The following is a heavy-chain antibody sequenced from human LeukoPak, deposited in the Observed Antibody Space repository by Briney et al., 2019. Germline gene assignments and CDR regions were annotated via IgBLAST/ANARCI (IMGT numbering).Heavy chain of an antibody. Sequence: GESLKISCKGSGYSFTSYWIGGARQLPGKGLEWMGIIYPGDCDTRYSPSFQGQVTISADKSISTAYLQWSSLKASDTAMYYCARQRVYGAFDIWGQGTMVTVSS. CDR1: GYSFTSYW. V-gene: IGHV5-51*01. CDR2: IYPGDCDT. D-gene: IGHD2/OR15-2a*01. J-gene: IGHJ3*02. CDR3: ARQRVYGAFDI.